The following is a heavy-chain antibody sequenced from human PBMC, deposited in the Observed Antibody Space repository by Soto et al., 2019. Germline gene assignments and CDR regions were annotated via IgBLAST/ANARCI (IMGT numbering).Heavy chain of an antibody. V-gene: IGHV1-18*01. CDR2: ISAYNGNT. D-gene: IGHD1-26*01. Sequence: GASVNVSCKASGYTFTSYCISWVRQAPGQGLEWMGWISAYNGNTNYAQKLQGRVTMTTDTSTSTAYMELRSLRSDDTAVYYCARKGEGATTGAFDIWGQGTMVTVSS. J-gene: IGHJ3*02. CDR3: ARKGEGATTGAFDI. CDR1: GYTFTSYC.